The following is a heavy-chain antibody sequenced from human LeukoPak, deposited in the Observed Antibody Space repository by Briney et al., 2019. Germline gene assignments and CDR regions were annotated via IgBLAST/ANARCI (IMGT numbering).Heavy chain of an antibody. D-gene: IGHD3-22*01. CDR3: ARDYYDSSGYYLDYFDY. V-gene: IGHV4-34*01. J-gene: IGHJ4*02. Sequence: LRLSCAASGFTFSSYSMNWVRQAPGKGLEWIGEINHSGSTNYNPSLKSRVTISVDTSKNQFSLKLSSVTAADTAVYYCARDYYDSSGYYLDYFDYWGQGTLVTVSS. CDR2: INHSGST. CDR1: GFTFSSYS.